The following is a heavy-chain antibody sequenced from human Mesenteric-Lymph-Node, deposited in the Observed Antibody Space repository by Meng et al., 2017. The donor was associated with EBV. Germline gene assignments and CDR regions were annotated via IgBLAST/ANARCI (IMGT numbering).Heavy chain of an antibody. J-gene: IGHJ4*02. V-gene: IGHV4-34*01. D-gene: IGHD1-26*01. CDR1: GGSFSGYY. CDR2: INHSGST. Sequence: QGQLQQWGAGLFQPSETLSLTCAVYGGSFSGYYWSWIRQPPGKGLEWIGEINHSGSTNYNPSLKSRVTISVDTSKNQFSLKLSSVTAADTAVYYCARGGVLSYYALDYWGQGTLVTVSS. CDR3: ARGGVLSYYALDY.